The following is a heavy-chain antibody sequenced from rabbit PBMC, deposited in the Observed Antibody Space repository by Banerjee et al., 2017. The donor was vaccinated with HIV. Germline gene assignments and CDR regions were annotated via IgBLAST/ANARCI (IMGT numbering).Heavy chain of an antibody. CDR1: GFSFSSNA. CDR2: IYAGSTGNT. V-gene: IGHV1S40*01. Sequence: QSLEESGGDLVKPEASLTLTCTASGFSFSSNAMCWVRQAPGRGLEWIACIYAGSTGNTYYASWAKGRFTISKTSSTTVTLQMTSLTAADTATYFCARRNAASYWSLWGPGTLVTVS. CDR3: ARRNAASYWSL. J-gene: IGHJ4*01. D-gene: IGHD8-1*01.